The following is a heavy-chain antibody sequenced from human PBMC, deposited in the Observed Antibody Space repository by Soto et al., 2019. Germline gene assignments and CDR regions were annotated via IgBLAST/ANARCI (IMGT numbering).Heavy chain of an antibody. Sequence: PGVSLRLSCTASGFTFGGYTMSWVRQAPGKGLEWVGLIRSKAYSGTTEYAASVKGRFSISRDDSRSIAYLQMNRLKIEDTAVYYCTRGLASFASTSCPFDNWGQGMLVMVSS. CDR1: GFTFGGYT. CDR2: IRSKAYSGTT. CDR3: TRGLASFASTSCPFDN. D-gene: IGHD2-2*01. J-gene: IGHJ4*02. V-gene: IGHV3-49*04.